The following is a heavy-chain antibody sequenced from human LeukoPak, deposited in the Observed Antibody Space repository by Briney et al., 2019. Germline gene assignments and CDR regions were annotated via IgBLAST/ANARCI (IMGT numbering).Heavy chain of an antibody. CDR1: GGSISSYY. D-gene: IGHD2-15*01. Sequence: SSETLSLTCTVSGGSISSYYWGWLRQPPGKGLEWIGAIHYTGTPYYNPSLKSRVSLSVDTSKNQFSLKLSSVTASDTAVYYCLGDVIVVASTTNNWLDPWGQGTLVTVSS. CDR3: LGDVIVVASTTNNWLDP. J-gene: IGHJ5*02. V-gene: IGHV4-59*04. CDR2: IHYTGTP.